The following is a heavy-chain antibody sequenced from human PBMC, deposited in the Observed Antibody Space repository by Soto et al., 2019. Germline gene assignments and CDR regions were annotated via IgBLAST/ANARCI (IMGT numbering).Heavy chain of an antibody. V-gene: IGHV5-51*01. CDR2: IYPGDSDT. D-gene: IGHD3-10*01. CDR3: ARHGELSSMTNYFDS. Sequence: PGESLKISCKGSGYSFTSYWIAWVRQMPGKGLECMGIIYPGDSDTRYSPSFQGQVTISVDKSINTAYLQWSSLRASDTAIYYCARHGELSSMTNYFDSWGQGALVTVS. CDR1: GYSFTSYW. J-gene: IGHJ4*02.